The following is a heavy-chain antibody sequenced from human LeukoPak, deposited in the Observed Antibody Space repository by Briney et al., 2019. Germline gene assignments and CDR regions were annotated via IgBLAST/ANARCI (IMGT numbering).Heavy chain of an antibody. Sequence: SETLSLTCTVSGGSISSGSYYWTWIRQPAGKGLEWIGRIYTTGSTNYNPSLKSRVTIPMDASKNQFSLILSSVTAADTAVYYCARVNYSDSSGRPFDSWGQGTLVTVSS. CDR2: IYTTGST. CDR1: GGSISSGSYY. CDR3: ARVNYSDSSGRPFDS. J-gene: IGHJ4*02. D-gene: IGHD3-22*01. V-gene: IGHV4-61*02.